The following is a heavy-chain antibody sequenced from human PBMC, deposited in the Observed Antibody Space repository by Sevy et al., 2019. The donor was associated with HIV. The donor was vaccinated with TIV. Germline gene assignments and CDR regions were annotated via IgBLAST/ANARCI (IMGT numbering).Heavy chain of an antibody. J-gene: IGHJ5*02. V-gene: IGHV3-9*01. CDR1: GFTFDDYA. CDR3: AKEVYGCIAAAGTGEFDP. Sequence: GGSLRLSCAASGFTFDDYAMHWVRQAPGKGLEWVSGISWKSGSIGYADSVKGRFTISRDNAKNSLYLQMNSLRADDTALDYCAKEVYGCIAAAGTGEFDPWGQGTLVTVSS. D-gene: IGHD6-13*01. CDR2: ISWKSGSI.